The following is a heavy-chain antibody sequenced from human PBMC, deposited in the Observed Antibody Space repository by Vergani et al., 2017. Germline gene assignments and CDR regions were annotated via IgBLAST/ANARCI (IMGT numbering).Heavy chain of an antibody. D-gene: IGHD2-2*01. V-gene: IGHV1-46*01. CDR1: GYTFTSYY. Sequence: QVQLVQSGAEVKKPGASVKVSCKASGYTFTSYYLHWVRPAPGQVLEWMGIINPSGGSTSYAQKFQGRVTMTRDTSTSTVYMELSSLRSEDTAVYYCAIRGYWSSTSCDDYYYYYMDVWGKGTTVTVSS. CDR2: INPSGGST. CDR3: AIRGYWSSTSCDDYYYYYMDV. J-gene: IGHJ6*03.